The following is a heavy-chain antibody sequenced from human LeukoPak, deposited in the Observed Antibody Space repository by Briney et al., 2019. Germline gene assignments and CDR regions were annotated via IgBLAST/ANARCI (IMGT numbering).Heavy chain of an antibody. V-gene: IGHV1-2*06. CDR1: GYTFTGYY. D-gene: IGHD3-10*01. CDR3: ASAYMVRGVIPLGWFDP. Sequence: ASVKVSCKASGYTFTGYYMHWVRQAPGQGLEWMGRINPNSGGTNYAQKFQGRVTMTRDTSISTAYMELSSLRSEDTAVYYCASAYMVRGVIPLGWFDPWGQGTLVTVSS. J-gene: IGHJ5*02. CDR2: INPNSGGT.